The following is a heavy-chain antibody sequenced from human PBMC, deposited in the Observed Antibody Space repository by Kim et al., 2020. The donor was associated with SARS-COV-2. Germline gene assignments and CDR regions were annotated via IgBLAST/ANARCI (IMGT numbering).Heavy chain of an antibody. Sequence: SLRLSCAASGFTFSSYAMHWVRQAPGKGLEWVAVISYDGSNKYYADSVKGRFTISRDNSKNTLYLQMNSLRAEDTAVYYCAREFVPAAMGDYYYYGMDVWGQGTTVTVSS. CDR3: AREFVPAAMGDYYYYGMDV. CDR1: GFTFSSYA. D-gene: IGHD2-2*01. CDR2: ISYDGSNK. V-gene: IGHV3-30-3*01. J-gene: IGHJ6*02.